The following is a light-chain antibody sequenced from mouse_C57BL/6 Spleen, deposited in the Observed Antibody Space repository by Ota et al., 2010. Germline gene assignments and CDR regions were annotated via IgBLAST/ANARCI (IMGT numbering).Light chain of an antibody. CDR1: QSLLNSGNQKNY. J-gene: IGKJ5*01. V-gene: IGKV8-19*01. Sequence: IVMTQSPISLTVTAGXKVTMSCKSSQSLLNSGNQKNYLTWYQQKPGQPPKLLIYGASTRESGVPDRFTGSGSGTDFTLTISSVQAEDLAVYYCHQYLSSLTFGAGTKLELK. CDR3: HQYLSSLT. CDR2: GAS.